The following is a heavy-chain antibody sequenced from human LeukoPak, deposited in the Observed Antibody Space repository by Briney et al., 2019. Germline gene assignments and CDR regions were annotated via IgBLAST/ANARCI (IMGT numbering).Heavy chain of an antibody. CDR3: AKGGRITIFGVAPAGY. V-gene: IGHV3-30*18. Sequence: QPGGSLRLSCAASGFTFSSYGMHWVRQAPGKGLEWVAVISYDGSNKYYADSVKGRFTISRDNSKNTLYLQMNSLRAEDTAVYYCAKGGRITIFGVAPAGYWGQGTLVTVSS. J-gene: IGHJ4*02. CDR2: ISYDGSNK. CDR1: GFTFSSYG. D-gene: IGHD3-3*01.